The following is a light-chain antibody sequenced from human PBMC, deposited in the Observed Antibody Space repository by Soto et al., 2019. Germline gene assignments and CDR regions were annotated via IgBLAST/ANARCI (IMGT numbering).Light chain of an antibody. CDR3: QQYGTSEII. CDR1: QSLSNSF. V-gene: IGKV3-20*01. CDR2: DTS. Sequence: EIVLTQSPVTVFISQGXCGALSCRASQSLSNSFIAWYQQKPGQAPRLLIYDTSSRATGIPDRFSGSGSGTDFTLTISRLEPEDFAVYFCQQYGTSEIIFGQGTRLENK. J-gene: IGKJ5*01.